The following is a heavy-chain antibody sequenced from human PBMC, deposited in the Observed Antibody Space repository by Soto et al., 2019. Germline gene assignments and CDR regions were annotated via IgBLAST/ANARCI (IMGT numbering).Heavy chain of an antibody. CDR2: IIPIFGTA. V-gene: IGHV1-69*13. J-gene: IGHJ3*02. Sequence: SVKVSCKASGGTFCSYAISWVRQAPGQGLEWMGGIIPIFGTANYAQKFQGRVTITADESTSTAYMELSSLRSEDTAVYYCARGRRQQLVRGAFDIWGQGTMVTVSS. CDR1: GGTFCSYA. D-gene: IGHD6-13*01. CDR3: ARGRRQQLVRGAFDI.